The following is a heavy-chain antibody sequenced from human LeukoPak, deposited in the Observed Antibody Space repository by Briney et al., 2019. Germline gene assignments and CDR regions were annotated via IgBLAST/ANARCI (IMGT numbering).Heavy chain of an antibody. CDR1: GFTFSSYW. CDR2: INSDGSST. V-gene: IGHV3-74*01. D-gene: IGHD3-3*01. Sequence: GGSLRLSCAASGFTFSSYWMHWVRQAPGKGLVWVSRINSDGSSTSYADSVKGRFTISRDNAKNTLYLQMNSLRAEDTAVYYCARNVLRFFLRANGMDVWGQGTTVTVSS. J-gene: IGHJ6*02. CDR3: ARNVLRFFLRANGMDV.